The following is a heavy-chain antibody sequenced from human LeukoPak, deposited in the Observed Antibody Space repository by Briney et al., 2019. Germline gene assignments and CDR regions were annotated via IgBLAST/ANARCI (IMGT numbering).Heavy chain of an antibody. CDR3: ARLGVASRGYSFGPDY. V-gene: IGHV4-61*02. CDR2: SYTSGST. D-gene: IGHD5-18*01. CDR1: GGSISSGNYY. J-gene: IGHJ4*02. Sequence: SETLSLTCSVSGGSISSGNYYWSWIRQPAGKGLEWIGRSYTSGSTNYNPSLKSRVTISVDTSKNQFSLKLTSVTAADTAVYYCARLGVASRGYSFGPDYWGQGTLVTVSS.